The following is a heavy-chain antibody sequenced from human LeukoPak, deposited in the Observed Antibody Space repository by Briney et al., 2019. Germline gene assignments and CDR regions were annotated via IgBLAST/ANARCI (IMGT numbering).Heavy chain of an antibody. CDR2: VWYDGSNK. CDR3: ARGLGYSYGYGIDY. J-gene: IGHJ4*02. D-gene: IGHD5-18*01. Sequence: PGGSLRLSCAASGFTFSSYAMHWVRQAPGKGLEWVAVVWYDGSNKYHADSVEGRFTISRDNSKNTLYLQMNSLRAEDTALYYCARGLGYSYGYGIDYWGQGTLVTVSS. V-gene: IGHV3-33*08. CDR1: GFTFSSYA.